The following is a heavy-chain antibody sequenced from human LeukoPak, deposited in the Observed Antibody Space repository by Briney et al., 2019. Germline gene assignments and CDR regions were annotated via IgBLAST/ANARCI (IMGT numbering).Heavy chain of an antibody. CDR2: ISGSGNSA. CDR1: GFTNETHS. D-gene: IGHD3-22*01. CDR3: AKGAYVGGSSGYYPI. J-gene: IGHJ3*01. V-gene: IGHV3-23*01. Sequence: GGSLRLSCAASGFTNETHSMTWVRQAPGKGLEWLSSISGSGNSAYYADSVKGRFTISRDKSKSTVSLQMNSLRVEDTALYYCAKGAYVGGSSGYYPIWGRGTMVTVAS.